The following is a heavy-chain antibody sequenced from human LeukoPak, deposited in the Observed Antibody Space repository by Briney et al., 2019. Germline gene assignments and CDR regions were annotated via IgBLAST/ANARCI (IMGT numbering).Heavy chain of an antibody. J-gene: IGHJ3*01. CDR2: VYHSGST. V-gene: IGHV4-4*02. D-gene: IGHD5-24*01. Sequence: PSGTLSLTCAVSGVSVRSYNFWSWVRQPPGRSLEWLGEVYHSGSTIYNPSLESRITISIDSSKDQFSLKLTSATAADTAVYYCVRVAVEMATIKGLDVWGPGTMVTVSS. CDR1: GVSVRSYNF. CDR3: VRVAVEMATIKGLDV.